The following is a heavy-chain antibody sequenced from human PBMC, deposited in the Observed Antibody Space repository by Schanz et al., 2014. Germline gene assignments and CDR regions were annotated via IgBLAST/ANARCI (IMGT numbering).Heavy chain of an antibody. CDR1: AYTFTGYY. V-gene: IGHV1-2*02. CDR2: ISPNGAT. CDR3: ARDRDQWDGNFCDF. D-gene: IGHD1-26*01. Sequence: QVQLVQSGAEVKEPGASVKVSCKASAYTFTGYYLHWVRQAPGQGLEWMGWISPNGATRYAQNFQDKVTMTRDTSSSTAYMEVTSLRVDDTAVYYCARDRDQWDGNFCDFWGQGTLVTVSS. J-gene: IGHJ4*02.